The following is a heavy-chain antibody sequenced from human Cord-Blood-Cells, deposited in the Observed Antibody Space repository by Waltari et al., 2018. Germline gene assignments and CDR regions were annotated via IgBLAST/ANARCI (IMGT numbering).Heavy chain of an antibody. J-gene: IGHJ2*01. D-gene: IGHD7-27*01. CDR1: AGSFSGYY. Sequence: QVQLQQWGAGLLKPSETLSLTCTVSAGSFSGYYWCWIRQPPRKGLEWIGEINHSGSTNYNPSLKSRVTISVDTSKNQFSLKLSSVTAADTAVYYCARGWGGHWYFDLWGRGTLVTVSS. CDR2: INHSGST. CDR3: ARGWGGHWYFDL. V-gene: IGHV4-34*01.